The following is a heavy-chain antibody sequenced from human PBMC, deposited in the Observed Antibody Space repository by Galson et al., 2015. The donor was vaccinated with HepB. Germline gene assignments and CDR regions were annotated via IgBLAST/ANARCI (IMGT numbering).Heavy chain of an antibody. CDR3: ASLYSSSWWVYYFDN. Sequence: ETLSLTCTVSGGSISSRNYYWGWIRQPPGKGLEWIASIYYSGSTYYNPSLKSRVTISVDTSKNQFSLKLSSVTAADTAVYYCASLYSSSWWVYYFDNWGQGTLVTVSS. CDR2: IYYSGST. J-gene: IGHJ4*02. D-gene: IGHD6-13*01. CDR1: GGSISSRNYY. V-gene: IGHV4-39*01.